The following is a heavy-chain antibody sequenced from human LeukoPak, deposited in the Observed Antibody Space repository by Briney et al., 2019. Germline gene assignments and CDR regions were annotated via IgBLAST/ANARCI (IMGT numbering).Heavy chain of an antibody. CDR2: INPNSGGT. Sequence: ASVKVSCKASGYLFTGYYIHWVRQAPGQGLEWMGWINPNSGGTNYAQKFQGRVTMTRDTSISTAYMELSRLRSDDTAVYYCARDHSQGSGSYFPPGPNRYFDLWGRGTLVTVSS. D-gene: IGHD3-10*01. J-gene: IGHJ2*01. CDR3: ARDHSQGSGSYFPPGPNRYFDL. CDR1: GYLFTGYY. V-gene: IGHV1-2*02.